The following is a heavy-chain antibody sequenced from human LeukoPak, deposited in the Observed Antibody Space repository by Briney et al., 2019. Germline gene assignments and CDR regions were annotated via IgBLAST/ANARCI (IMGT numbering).Heavy chain of an antibody. CDR2: IYYSGST. J-gene: IGHJ3*02. CDR1: GGSISSYY. D-gene: IGHD6-6*01. V-gene: IGHV4-59*01. Sequence: SETLSLTCTVSGGSISSYYWSWIRQPPGKGLEWIGYIYYSGSTNYNPSLKSRVTISVDTSKNQFSLKPSSVTAADTAVYYCARLQLVPDYDAFDIWGQGTMVTVSS. CDR3: ARLQLVPDYDAFDI.